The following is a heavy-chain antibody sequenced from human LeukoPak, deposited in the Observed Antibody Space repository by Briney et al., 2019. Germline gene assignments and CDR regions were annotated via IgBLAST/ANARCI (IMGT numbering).Heavy chain of an antibody. CDR3: ARDEGSHYGDDFXX. D-gene: IGHD4-17*01. J-gene: IGHJ4*02. Sequence: ASVKVSCKASGYTFTGYYMHWVRQAPGQGLEWMGRINPNTGGTNYAQNFTGRVTMTRDTSISTAYMDLSRLRSDDTAVYYCARDEGSHYGDDFXXWGQGTLVTV. CDR1: GYTFTGYY. CDR2: INPNTGGT. V-gene: IGHV1-2*06.